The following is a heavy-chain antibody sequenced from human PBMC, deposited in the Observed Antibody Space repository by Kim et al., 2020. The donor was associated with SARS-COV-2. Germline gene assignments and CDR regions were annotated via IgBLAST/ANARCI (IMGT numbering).Heavy chain of an antibody. V-gene: IGHV6-1*01. CDR1: GDSVSSNSAA. Sequence: SQTLSLTCDISGDSVSSNSAAWNWIRQSPSRGLEWLGRTYYRSKWYTDYALSVKGRITINPDTSKNQISLQLNSVTPEDTAVHYCARDRQRAGTGVDYWGQGTLVTVSS. CDR2: TYYRSKWYT. CDR3: ARDRQRAGTGVDY. D-gene: IGHD6-19*01. J-gene: IGHJ4*02.